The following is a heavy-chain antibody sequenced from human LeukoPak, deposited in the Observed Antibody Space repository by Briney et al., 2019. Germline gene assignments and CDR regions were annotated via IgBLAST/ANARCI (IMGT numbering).Heavy chain of an antibody. CDR2: LFSSGST. D-gene: IGHD2-2*01. CDR3: ARRAVVGSPARADIWFDP. V-gene: IGHV4-59*08. J-gene: IGHJ5*02. Sequence: SETLSLTCTVSGASISTYNWNWIRQPPGKGLEWLGCLFSSGSTNYNPSLKSRVTISVDTSKNQFSLKLSSVTAADTAVYYCARRAVVGSPARADIWFDPWGQGTLVTVSS. CDR1: GASISTYN.